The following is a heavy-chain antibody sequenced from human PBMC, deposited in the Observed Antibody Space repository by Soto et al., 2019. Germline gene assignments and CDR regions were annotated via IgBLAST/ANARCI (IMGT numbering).Heavy chain of an antibody. J-gene: IGHJ6*02. CDR1: GFTFSNAW. CDR3: TTDLSSSSRYYYSGMDV. Sequence: PGGSLRLSCAASGFTFSNAWMNWVRQAPGKGLEWVGRIKSKTDGGTTDYAAPVKGRFTISRDDSKNTLYLQMNSLKTEDTAVYYCTTDLSSSSRYYYSGMDVWGQGTTVTVSS. CDR2: IKSKTDGGTT. V-gene: IGHV3-15*07. D-gene: IGHD6-6*01.